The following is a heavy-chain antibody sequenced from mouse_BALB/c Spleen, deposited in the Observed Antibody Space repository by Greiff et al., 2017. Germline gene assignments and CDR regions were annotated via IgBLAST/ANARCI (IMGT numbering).Heavy chain of an antibody. Sequence: QVQLQQPGAELVRPGASVKLSCKASGYTFTDHAIHWVKQKPEQGLEWIGYISPGNGDIKYNEKFKGKATLTADKSSSTAYMQLNSLTSEDSAVYFCKRANSLLRLRWDFDVWGAGTTVTVSS. J-gene: IGHJ1*01. CDR3: KRANSLLRLRWDFDV. D-gene: IGHD1-2*01. CDR1: GYTFTDHA. V-gene: IGHV1S53*02. CDR2: ISPGNGDI.